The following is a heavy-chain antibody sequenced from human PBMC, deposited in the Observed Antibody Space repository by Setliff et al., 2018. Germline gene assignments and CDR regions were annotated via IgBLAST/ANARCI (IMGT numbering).Heavy chain of an antibody. D-gene: IGHD5-12*01. CDR3: ARDPTLYSAFPGKEFDY. V-gene: IGHV1-3*01. CDR2: INAGNGNT. J-gene: IGHJ4*02. CDR1: GYTFTSYA. Sequence: ASVKVSCKASGYTFTSYAMHWVRQAPGQRLEWMGWINAGNGNTKYSQKFQGRVTITRDTSASTAYMELSSLRSEDTAVYYCARDPTLYSAFPGKEFDYWGQGTLVTVSS.